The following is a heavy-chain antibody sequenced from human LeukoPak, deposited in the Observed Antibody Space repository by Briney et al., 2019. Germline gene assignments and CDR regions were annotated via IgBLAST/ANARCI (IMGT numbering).Heavy chain of an antibody. Sequence: GGSLRLSCAASGFTFSSYSMNWVRQAPGKGLEWVSFISSSSSYIYYADSVKGRFTISRDNAKNSLFLQMNSLRAEDTAVYFCARDYCSSTSCYSLAFDFWGHGTMVTVSS. J-gene: IGHJ3*01. CDR3: ARDYCSSTSCYSLAFDF. CDR2: ISSSSSYI. D-gene: IGHD2-2*01. V-gene: IGHV3-21*01. CDR1: GFTFSSYS.